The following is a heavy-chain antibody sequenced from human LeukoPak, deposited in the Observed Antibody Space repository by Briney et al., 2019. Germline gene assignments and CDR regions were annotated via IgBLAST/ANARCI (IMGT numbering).Heavy chain of an antibody. CDR3: ANGYCTNGVCYPYYYYYMDV. CDR1: GFTFSSYA. CDR2: ISYDGSNK. D-gene: IGHD2-8*01. V-gene: IGHV3-30*04. Sequence: GGSLRLSCAASGFTFSSYAMHWVRQAPGKGLEWVAVISYDGSNKYYADSVKGRFTISRDNYKNTLYLQMNSLRAEDTAVYYCANGYCTNGVCYPYYYYYMDVWGKGTTVAVSS. J-gene: IGHJ6*03.